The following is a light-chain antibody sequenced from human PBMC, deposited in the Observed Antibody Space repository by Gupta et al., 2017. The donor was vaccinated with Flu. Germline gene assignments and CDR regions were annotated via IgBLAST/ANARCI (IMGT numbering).Light chain of an antibody. J-gene: IGLJ1*01. CDR1: SSDVGSYNL. CDR3: CSYAGSSTL. V-gene: IGLV2-23*03. CDR2: EGS. Sequence: QSALTQPASVSGSPGQSIPIPCTGTSSDVGSYNLVSWYQQHPGKAPKLMIYEGSKRPSGVSKRFSGSKSGNTASLTISGLQAEDEADYYCCSYAGSSTLFGTGTKVTVL.